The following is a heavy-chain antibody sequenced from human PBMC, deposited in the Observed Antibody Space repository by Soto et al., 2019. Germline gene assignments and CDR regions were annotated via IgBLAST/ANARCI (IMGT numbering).Heavy chain of an antibody. CDR2: ISSSSSYI. CDR3: ARDNTAGRDYYYGMDV. D-gene: IGHD5-18*01. Sequence: EVQLVESGGGLVKPGGSLRLSCAASGFTFSSYSMNWVRQAPGKGLEWVSSISSSSSYIYYADSVKGRFTISRENAKNSLYLQMNSLRAEDTTVYYCARDNTAGRDYYYGMDVWGQGTTVTVSS. CDR1: GFTFSSYS. J-gene: IGHJ6*02. V-gene: IGHV3-21*01.